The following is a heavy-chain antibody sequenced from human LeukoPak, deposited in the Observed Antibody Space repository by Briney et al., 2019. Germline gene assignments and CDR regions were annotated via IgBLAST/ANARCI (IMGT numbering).Heavy chain of an antibody. CDR2: IYDSGST. V-gene: IGHV4-39*07. CDR3: AGGGYSYGRNSYFDY. J-gene: IGHJ4*02. Sequence: SETLSLTCTVSGGSIRSSYYYWGWIRQPPGKGLEWIGSIYDSGSTNYNPSLKSRVTISVDTSKNQFSLKLSSVTAADTAVYYCAGGGYSYGRNSYFDYWGQGTLVTVSS. CDR1: GGSIRSSYYY. D-gene: IGHD5-18*01.